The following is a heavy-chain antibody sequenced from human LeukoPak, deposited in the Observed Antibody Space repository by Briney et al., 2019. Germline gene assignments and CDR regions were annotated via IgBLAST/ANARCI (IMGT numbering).Heavy chain of an antibody. J-gene: IGHJ4*02. D-gene: IGHD2-2*01. CDR1: GGSLSDYS. Sequence: KPSETLSLTCGVSGGSLSDYSWSWIRQPPGKGLEFIGEINHSVNTNYNPSLKSRVTISVDTSTNQVSLRLSSVTAADTAVYYCSRGSDQAKTGDHWGQGTVVTASS. CDR2: INHSVNT. V-gene: IGHV4-34*01. CDR3: SRGSDQAKTGDH.